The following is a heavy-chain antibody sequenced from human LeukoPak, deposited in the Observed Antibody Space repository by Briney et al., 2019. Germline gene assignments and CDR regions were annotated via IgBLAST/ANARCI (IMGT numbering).Heavy chain of an antibody. Sequence: GGSLRLSCAASGFTFSGSAMHWVRQASGKGREGVGRIRSKANSYATAYAASVKGRFTISRDDSKNTAYLQMSSLRAEDTAVYYCARSFTMIPEDFWGQGTLVTVSS. J-gene: IGHJ4*02. CDR2: IRSKANSYAT. CDR3: ARSFTMIPEDF. V-gene: IGHV3-73*01. D-gene: IGHD3-22*01. CDR1: GFTFSGSA.